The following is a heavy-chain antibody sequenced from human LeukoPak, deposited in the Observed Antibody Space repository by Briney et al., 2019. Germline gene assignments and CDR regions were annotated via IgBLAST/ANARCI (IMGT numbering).Heavy chain of an antibody. CDR3: ASQLDDYYDSTGYYTGFIDY. J-gene: IGHJ4*02. Sequence: SETLSLTCTVSGDSISSNSYYWGWIRQPPGKGLEWVGSIYPCGNPFYNPSLKSRVTISVDPSKNQFSLSLDSVTAADTAVYYCASQLDDYYDSTGYYTGFIDYWGPGTLVTVSS. D-gene: IGHD3-22*01. CDR2: IYPCGNP. V-gene: IGHV4-39*01. CDR1: GDSISSNSYY.